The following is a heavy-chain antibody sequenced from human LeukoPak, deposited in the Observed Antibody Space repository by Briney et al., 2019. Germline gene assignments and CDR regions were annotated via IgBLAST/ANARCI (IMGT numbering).Heavy chain of an antibody. CDR3: ARRVYYYDSSGYYVFDY. D-gene: IGHD3-22*01. J-gene: IGHJ4*02. CDR2: IYYSGST. Sequence: SETLSLTCTVSGGSISSSSYYWSWIRQPPGKGLEWIGYIYYSGSTNYNPSLKSRVTISVDTSKNQFSLKLSSVTAADTAVYYCARRVYYYDSSGYYVFDYWGQGTLVTVSS. CDR1: GGSISSSSYY. V-gene: IGHV4-61*01.